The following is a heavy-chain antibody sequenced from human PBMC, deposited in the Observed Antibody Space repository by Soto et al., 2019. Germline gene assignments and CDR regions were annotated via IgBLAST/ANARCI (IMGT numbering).Heavy chain of an antibody. J-gene: IGHJ4*02. CDR1: CYTFTSYG. V-gene: IGHV1-18*01. CDR3: ARDVGKTFPTYFGD. D-gene: IGHD7-27*01. Sequence: ASVKATCKASCYTFTSYGISWVRQAPGQGLEWMGWISAYNGNTNYAQKLQCRVTMTTATSTSTAYRERRSLRSDDRAVYYCARDVGKTFPTYFGDWGQGSVVTVSS. CDR2: ISAYNGNT.